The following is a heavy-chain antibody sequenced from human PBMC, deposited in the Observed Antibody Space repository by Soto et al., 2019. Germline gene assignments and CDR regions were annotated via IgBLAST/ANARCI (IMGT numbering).Heavy chain of an antibody. D-gene: IGHD4-17*01. CDR3: TTYHGDYNFDH. CDR2: FDPDEAET. CDR1: GYTLNEVA. Sequence: QVQLVQSGAEVKKPGASVKVSCKVSGYTLNEVAMHWVRQAPGKGLEWLGGFDPDEAETIYAQHFQGRVTMTEDTSTATVYMELSSLRSEDPALYFCTTYHGDYNFDHWGQGTLVTVSS. J-gene: IGHJ5*02. V-gene: IGHV1-24*01.